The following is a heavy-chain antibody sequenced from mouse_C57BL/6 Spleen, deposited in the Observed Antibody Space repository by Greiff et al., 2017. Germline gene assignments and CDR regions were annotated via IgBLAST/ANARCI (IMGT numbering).Heavy chain of an antibody. CDR3: ARYYYYAMDY. CDR2: IDPSDSYT. J-gene: IGHJ4*01. Sequence: VQLQQPGAELVMPGASVKLSCKASGYTFTSYWMHWVKQRPGQGLEWIGEIDPSDSYTNYNQKFKGKSTLTVYKSSSTAYMQLSSLTSEDSAVYYCARYYYYAMDYWGQGTSVTVSS. V-gene: IGHV1-69*01. CDR1: GYTFTSYW.